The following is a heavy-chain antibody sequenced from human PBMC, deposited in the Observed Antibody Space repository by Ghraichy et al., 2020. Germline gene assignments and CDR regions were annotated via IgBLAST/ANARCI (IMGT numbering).Heavy chain of an antibody. Sequence: ASVKVSCKSSGYSFTDYYIHWVRQAPGQGLEWMGWINPNGGGTHFAQKFQGRVTLTGDTSITTAYMELSSLRSDDTALYYCARPERPIGNFWYFDLWVRGTLVTVSS. CDR3: ARPERPIGNFWYFDL. J-gene: IGHJ2*01. CDR2: INPNGGGT. CDR1: GYSFTDYY. D-gene: IGHD1-7*01. V-gene: IGHV1-2*02.